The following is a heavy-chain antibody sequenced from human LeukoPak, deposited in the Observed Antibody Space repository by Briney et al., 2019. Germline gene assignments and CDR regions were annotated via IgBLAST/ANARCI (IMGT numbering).Heavy chain of an antibody. Sequence: SETLSLTCAVYGGSFSGYYWSWIRQPPGKGLEWIGEINHSGSTNYNPSLKSRVTISVDTSKNQFSLKLSSVTAADTAVYYCARELGMGYYYYGMDVWGQGTTVTVSS. V-gene: IGHV4-34*01. CDR2: INHSGST. CDR1: GGSFSGYY. D-gene: IGHD7-27*01. CDR3: ARELGMGYYYYGMDV. J-gene: IGHJ6*02.